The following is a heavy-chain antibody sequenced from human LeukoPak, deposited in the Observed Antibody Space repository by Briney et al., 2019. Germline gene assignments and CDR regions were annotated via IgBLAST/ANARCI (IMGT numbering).Heavy chain of an antibody. CDR3: ARFTGEGNWFDP. Sequence: ASVKVSFKASGYTFTSYDINWVRQATGQGLEWMGWMNTNSGNTGYAQKFQGRVTITRNTSISTAYMELSSLRSEDTAVYYCARFTGEGNWFDPWGQGTLVTVSS. D-gene: IGHD3-10*01. J-gene: IGHJ5*02. CDR1: GYTFTSYD. V-gene: IGHV1-8*03. CDR2: MNTNSGNT.